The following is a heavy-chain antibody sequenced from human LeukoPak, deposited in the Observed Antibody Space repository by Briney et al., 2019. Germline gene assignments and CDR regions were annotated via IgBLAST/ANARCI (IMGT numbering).Heavy chain of an antibody. J-gene: IGHJ6*03. CDR2: ISSSGSTI. CDR3: ARVSSGWLNYYYYYYMDV. V-gene: IGHV3-48*03. CDR1: GFTFSSYE. Sequence: GGSLRLSCAASGFTFSSYEVNWVRQAPGKGLEWVSYISSSGSTIYYADSVKGRFTISRDNAKNSLYLQMNSLRAEDTAVYYCARVSSGWLNYYYYYYMDVWGKGTTVTISS. D-gene: IGHD6-19*01.